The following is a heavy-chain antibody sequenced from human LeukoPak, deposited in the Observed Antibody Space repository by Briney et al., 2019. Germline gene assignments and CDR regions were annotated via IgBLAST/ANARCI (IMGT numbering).Heavy chain of an antibody. CDR1: GFTFSSYS. CDR3: ARGPLVITTTLDY. Sequence: GGPLRLSCAASGFTFSSYSMNWVRQAPGKGLEWVSSISSSSSYIYYADSVKGRFTISRDNAKNSLYLQMNSLRAEDTAVYYCARGPLVITTTLDYWGQGTLVTVSS. V-gene: IGHV3-21*01. CDR2: ISSSSSYI. D-gene: IGHD3-22*01. J-gene: IGHJ4*02.